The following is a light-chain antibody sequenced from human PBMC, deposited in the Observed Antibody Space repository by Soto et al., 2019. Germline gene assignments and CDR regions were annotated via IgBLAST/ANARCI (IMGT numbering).Light chain of an antibody. J-gene: IGKJ1*01. V-gene: IGKV1-5*03. CDR1: QSISTW. CDR3: QQYKTYSWT. CDR2: KAS. Sequence: DIQMTQSPSTLSASVGDRVTITCRASQSISTWLAWYQQRPGKAPKVLIYKASTLQTVVPSRFSGSGSGTEFTLTISSLQPDDFATYYCQQYKTYSWTFGQGTKVEIK.